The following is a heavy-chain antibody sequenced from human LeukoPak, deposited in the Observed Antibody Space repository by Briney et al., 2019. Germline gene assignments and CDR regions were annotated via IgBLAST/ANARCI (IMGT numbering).Heavy chain of an antibody. CDR2: INPSGGST. J-gene: IGHJ4*02. CDR1: GYTFSSYY. D-gene: IGHD2-2*01. Sequence: ASVKVSFKASGYTFSSYYVHWVRQAPGQGLEWMGPINPSGGSTTYARNFQGRVTMTSDTSTSTVYMELSSLRSEDTAVYYCARRAPTMALEYWGQGTLVTVSS. CDR3: ARRAPTMALEY. V-gene: IGHV1-46*01.